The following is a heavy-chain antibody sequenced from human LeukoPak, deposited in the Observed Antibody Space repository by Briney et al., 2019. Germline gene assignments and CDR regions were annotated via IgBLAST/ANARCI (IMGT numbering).Heavy chain of an antibody. CDR1: GFTFTSSA. Sequence: SVKVSCKASGFTFTSSAMQWVRQARGQRLEWIGWIVVGSGDTNNAQKFQERVTITRDMSTSTAYMELSSLRCEDTAVYYCAADGAAGIFDYWGQGTLVTVSS. D-gene: IGHD6-13*01. V-gene: IGHV1-58*02. CDR2: IVVGSGDT. J-gene: IGHJ4*02. CDR3: AADGAAGIFDY.